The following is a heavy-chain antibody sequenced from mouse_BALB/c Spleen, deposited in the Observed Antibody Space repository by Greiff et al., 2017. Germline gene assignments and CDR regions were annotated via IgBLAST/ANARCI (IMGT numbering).Heavy chain of an antibody. CDR2: IWWDDDK. V-gene: IGHV8-8*01. J-gene: IGHJ1*01. CDR1: GFSLSTSGMG. Sequence: QVTLKVSGPGILQPSQTLSLTCSFSGFSLSTSGMGVGWIRQPSGKGLEWLAHIWWDDDKRYNPALKSRLTISKDTSSNQVFLKIASVDTADTATYYCARPSITTVVDDWYFDVWGAGTTVTVSS. CDR3: ARPSITTVVDDWYFDV. D-gene: IGHD1-1*01.